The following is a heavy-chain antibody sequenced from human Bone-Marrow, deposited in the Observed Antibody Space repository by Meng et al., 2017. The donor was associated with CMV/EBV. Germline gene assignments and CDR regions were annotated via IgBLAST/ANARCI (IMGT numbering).Heavy chain of an antibody. Sequence: GESLKISCAASGFTFSSYAMSWVRQAPGKGLEWVSAISGSGGSTYYADSVKGRFTISRDNSKNTLYLQMNSLRAEDTAVYYCAKDIWHCSSTSCPYYYYYGMDVWGQGTTVTVPS. V-gene: IGHV3-23*01. J-gene: IGHJ6*02. CDR3: AKDIWHCSSTSCPYYYYYGMDV. D-gene: IGHD2-2*01. CDR2: ISGSGGST. CDR1: GFTFSSYA.